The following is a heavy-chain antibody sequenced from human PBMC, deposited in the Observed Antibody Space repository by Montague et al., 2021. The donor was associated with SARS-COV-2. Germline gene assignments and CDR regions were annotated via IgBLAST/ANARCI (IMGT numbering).Heavy chain of an antibody. CDR3: AKVAGSHDTFDI. V-gene: IGHV4-38-2*02. J-gene: IGHJ3*02. CDR1: GYSISTGYY. D-gene: IGHD6-19*01. Sequence: SETLSLTCTVSGYSISTGYYWGWIRQPPGKGLEWIGTIYHSGSTYFNPSLKSRVTISGDTSKNQFSLNLSSVTAAGTAVYYCAKVAGSHDTFDIWGRGTMVTVSS. CDR2: IYHSGST.